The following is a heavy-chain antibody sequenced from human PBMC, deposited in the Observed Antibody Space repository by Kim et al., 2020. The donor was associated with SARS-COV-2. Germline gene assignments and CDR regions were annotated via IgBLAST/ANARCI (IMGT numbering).Heavy chain of an antibody. D-gene: IGHD6-13*01. Sequence: NPARQSRVPISVDTSKNPFSLKLSSVAAADTAVYYCARHYPGNNYFDYWGQGTLVTVSS. V-gene: IGHV4-59*08. CDR3: ARHYPGNNYFDY. J-gene: IGHJ4*02.